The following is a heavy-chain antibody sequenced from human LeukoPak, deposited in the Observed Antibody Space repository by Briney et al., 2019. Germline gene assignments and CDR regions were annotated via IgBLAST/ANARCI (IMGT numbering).Heavy chain of an antibody. CDR3: ARNLPGLDF. V-gene: IGHV1-18*01. D-gene: IGHD1-14*01. CDR1: GYTFTSYD. Sequence: ASVKVSCKASGYTFTSYDINWVRQAPGQGLEWMGWISANSGDRNYAQKFQGRVTLTTDTSTGTAYMELRSLRSDDTAVYYCARNLPGLDFWGQGTLVTVSS. CDR2: ISANSGDR. J-gene: IGHJ4*02.